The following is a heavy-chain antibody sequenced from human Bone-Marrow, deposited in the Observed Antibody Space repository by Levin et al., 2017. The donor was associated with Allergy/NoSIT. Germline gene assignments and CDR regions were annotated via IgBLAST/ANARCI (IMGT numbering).Heavy chain of an antibody. V-gene: IGHV1-46*01. Sequence: GESLKISCKASGYTFTSYYMHWVRQAPGQGLEWMGIINPSGGSTSYAQKFQGRVTMTRDTSTSTVYMELSSLRSEDTAVYYCAREGRYCSGGSCYSRFDPWGQGTLVTVSS. J-gene: IGHJ5*02. CDR3: AREGRYCSGGSCYSRFDP. CDR2: INPSGGST. CDR1: GYTFTSYY. D-gene: IGHD2-15*01.